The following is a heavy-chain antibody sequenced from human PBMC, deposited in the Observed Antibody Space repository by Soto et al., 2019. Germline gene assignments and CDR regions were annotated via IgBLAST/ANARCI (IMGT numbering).Heavy chain of an antibody. D-gene: IGHD1-26*01. V-gene: IGHV3-30*18. CDR3: AKDLRWELPFGGDGLYYYGMDV. CDR1: GFTFSSYG. Sequence: QVQLVESGGGVVQPGRSLRLSCAASGFTFSSYGMHWVRQAPGKGLEWVAVISYDGSNKYYADSVKGRFTISRDNSKNTLYLQMNSLRAEDTAVYYCAKDLRWELPFGGDGLYYYGMDVWGQGTTVTVSS. CDR2: ISYDGSNK. J-gene: IGHJ6*02.